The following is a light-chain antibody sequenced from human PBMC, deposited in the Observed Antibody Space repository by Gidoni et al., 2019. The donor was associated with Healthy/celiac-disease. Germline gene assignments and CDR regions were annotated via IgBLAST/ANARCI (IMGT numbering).Light chain of an antibody. V-gene: IGKV3-20*01. CDR1: QSVSSSY. Sequence: EIVLTQSPGTLSLSPRERATLSCRASQSVSSSYLDWYQQKPGQAPRLLIYGASSRATGIPDRFSGSGSGTDFTLTISRLEPEDFAVYYCQQDGSSPPRTFXXXTKVEIK. J-gene: IGKJ1*01. CDR2: GAS. CDR3: QQDGSSPPRT.